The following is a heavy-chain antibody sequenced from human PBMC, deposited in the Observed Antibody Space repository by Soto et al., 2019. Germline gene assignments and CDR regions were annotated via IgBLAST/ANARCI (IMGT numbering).Heavy chain of an antibody. D-gene: IGHD3-3*01. J-gene: IGHJ6*02. CDR1: GYSFTSYW. V-gene: IGHV5-51*01. Sequence: PGESLKISCKGSGYSFTSYWIGWVRQMPGKGLEWMGIIYPGDSDTRYSPSFQGQVTISADKSISTAYLQWSSLKASDTAMYYCARRSYDFRRGYYSAHYYYGMDVWGQGTTVTVSS. CDR2: IYPGDSDT. CDR3: ARRSYDFRRGYYSAHYYYGMDV.